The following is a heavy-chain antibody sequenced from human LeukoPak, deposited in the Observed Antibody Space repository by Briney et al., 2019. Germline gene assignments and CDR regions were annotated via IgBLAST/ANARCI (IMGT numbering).Heavy chain of an antibody. Sequence: GGSLRLSCAASGFTFSSYSMNWVRQAPGKGLEWVSSSSSSSYIYYADSVKGRFTISRDNAKNSLYLQMNSLRAEDTAVYYCAREVYGGNPPHWGQGTLVTVSS. J-gene: IGHJ4*02. D-gene: IGHD4-23*01. CDR3: AREVYGGNPPH. CDR1: GFTFSSYS. V-gene: IGHV3-21*01. CDR2: SSSSSYI.